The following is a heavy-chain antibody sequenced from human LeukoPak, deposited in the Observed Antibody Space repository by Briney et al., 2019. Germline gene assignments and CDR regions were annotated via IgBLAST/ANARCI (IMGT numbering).Heavy chain of an antibody. CDR1: GFTFSSYW. Sequence: GGSLRLSCAASGFTFSSYWMHWVRQAPGKGLVWVSRIYSDGSSTSYADSVKGRLTISRDNAKSTLFLQMNSLRAEDTAVYYCARGLGGPNDYWGQGTLVTVSS. V-gene: IGHV3-74*01. D-gene: IGHD2-15*01. CDR3: ARGLGGPNDY. CDR2: IYSDGSST. J-gene: IGHJ4*02.